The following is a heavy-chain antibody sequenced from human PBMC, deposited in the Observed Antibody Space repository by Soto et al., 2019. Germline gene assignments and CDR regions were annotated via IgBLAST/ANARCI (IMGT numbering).Heavy chain of an antibody. CDR2: ISYHGSNE. Sequence: QVQLVESGGGVVQPGRSLRLSCAASGFTFSSYAMHWVRQAPGKGLDWVAVISYHGSNEYYADSVKGRFTISRDNSKNTLYLQMNSLRAEDTAVYYCARIREAAATGGAFDIWGQGSVVTVSS. D-gene: IGHD6-25*01. J-gene: IGHJ3*02. V-gene: IGHV3-30-3*01. CDR3: ARIREAAATGGAFDI. CDR1: GFTFSSYA.